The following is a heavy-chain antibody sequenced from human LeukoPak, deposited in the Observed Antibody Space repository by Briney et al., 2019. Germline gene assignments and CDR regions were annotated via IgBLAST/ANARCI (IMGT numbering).Heavy chain of an antibody. Sequence: SETLSLTCTVSGGSISSYYWSWIRQPPGKGLEWIGYIYYSGSTNYNPSLKSRVTISVDTSKNQFSLKLSSVTAADTAVYYCARFYYDSSGYYYFDYWGQGTLVTVSS. CDR1: GGSISSYY. D-gene: IGHD3-22*01. J-gene: IGHJ4*02. CDR2: IYYSGST. V-gene: IGHV4-59*08. CDR3: ARFYYDSSGYYYFDY.